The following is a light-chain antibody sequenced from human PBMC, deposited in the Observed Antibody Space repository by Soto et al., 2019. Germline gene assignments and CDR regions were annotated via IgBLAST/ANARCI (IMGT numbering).Light chain of an antibody. J-gene: IGKJ1*01. CDR3: QQYNSYSRT. CDR1: QSISSW. V-gene: IGKV1-5*03. CDR2: KAS. Sequence: IQMTQSPSTLSASVGYRVTITCRSSQSISSWLTWYQQKPGKAPKLLIYKASSLESGVPSRFSGSGSGTEFTLTISSLQPDDFATYYCQQYNSYSRTFGQGTKV.